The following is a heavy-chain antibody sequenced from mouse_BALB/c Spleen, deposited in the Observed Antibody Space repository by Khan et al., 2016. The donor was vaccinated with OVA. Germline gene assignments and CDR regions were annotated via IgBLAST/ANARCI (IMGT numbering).Heavy chain of an antibody. J-gene: IGHJ3*01. CDR1: GYTFTSYT. Sequence: QVQLQQSGAELARPGASVKMSCKASGYTFTSYTIHWIKLRPGQGLEWIGYINPSNGYTNYNQKLKDKATLTADKSSTTAYMELSSLTSDDSALYNCVRDGAYHRTDGWFAYWGQGTLVTVSA. D-gene: IGHD2-14*01. V-gene: IGHV1-4*01. CDR3: VRDGAYHRTDGWFAY. CDR2: INPSNGYT.